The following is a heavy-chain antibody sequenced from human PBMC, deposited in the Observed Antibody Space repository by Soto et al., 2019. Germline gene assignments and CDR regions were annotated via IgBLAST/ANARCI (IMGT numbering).Heavy chain of an antibody. CDR1: GGSISSSSYY. Sequence: QLQLQESGPGLVKPSETLSLTCTVSGGSISSSSYYWGWIRQPPGKGLEWIGSIYYSGSTYYNPSLKSRVTISVDTSKNQFSLKLSSVTAADTAVYYCARLDLTGYYYGMDVWGQGTTVTVSS. J-gene: IGHJ6*02. CDR3: ARLDLTGYYYGMDV. V-gene: IGHV4-39*01. D-gene: IGHD3-9*01. CDR2: IYYSGST.